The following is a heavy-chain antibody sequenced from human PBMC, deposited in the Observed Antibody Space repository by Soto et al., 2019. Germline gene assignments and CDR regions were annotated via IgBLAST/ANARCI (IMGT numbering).Heavy chain of an antibody. V-gene: IGHV1-46*01. CDR1: GYTFTSYY. CDR3: EREAGSHRFDI. Sequence: ASVKVSCKASGYTFTSYYMNWGRQAPGQGLEWMGTINPSSGTTSYAQKFQGRVTMTRDTSTSTVYMELSSLRSEDAAMYYCEREAGSHRFDIWGQGTRVTVSS. CDR2: INPSSGTT. J-gene: IGHJ3*02.